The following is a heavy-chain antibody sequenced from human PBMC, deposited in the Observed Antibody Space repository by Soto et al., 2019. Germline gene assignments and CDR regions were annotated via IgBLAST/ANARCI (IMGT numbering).Heavy chain of an antibody. J-gene: IGHJ4*02. CDR1: GGSISSGDYY. CDR2: IYHSGAT. V-gene: IGHV4-30-4*01. D-gene: IGHD4-17*01. CDR3: ARDDKGYGDVDC. Sequence: QVQLQESGPGLVKPSQTLSLTCTVSGGSISSGDYYWSWIRQSPGKGLEWIGYIYHSGATYYNPSLKSRLTMSIDTSKSQFSLGLTSVTAADTAVYYCARDDKGYGDVDCWGQGALVTVSS.